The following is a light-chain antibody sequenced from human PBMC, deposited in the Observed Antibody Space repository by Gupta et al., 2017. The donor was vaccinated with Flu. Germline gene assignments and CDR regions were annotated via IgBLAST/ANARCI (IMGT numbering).Light chain of an antibody. CDR2: DAS. J-gene: IGKJ4*01. Sequence: DVQMTQSPTSLSASLGDRVTITCQASHDIRSYLNWYQQQPGKAPKLLIYDASNLETGVPSRFSGRRSGTDYTFTISSLQPEDIATYYCQQYEDFPLTVGGGTKVEI. CDR1: HDIRSY. CDR3: QQYEDFPLT. V-gene: IGKV1-33*01.